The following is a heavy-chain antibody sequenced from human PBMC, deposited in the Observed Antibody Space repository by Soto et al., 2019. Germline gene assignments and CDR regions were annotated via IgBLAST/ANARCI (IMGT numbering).Heavy chain of an antibody. V-gene: IGHV4-59*01. Sequence: SETLSLTCTVSGGSISNYYWTWIRQPPGKGLEWVGYIYYSGSTNYNPSLKSRVTISVDTSKNQCSLKLSSVTAADAAVYYCARGRYYMDVWGKGTMVTVSS. CDR2: IYYSGST. CDR3: ARGRYYMDV. J-gene: IGHJ6*03. CDR1: GGSISNYY.